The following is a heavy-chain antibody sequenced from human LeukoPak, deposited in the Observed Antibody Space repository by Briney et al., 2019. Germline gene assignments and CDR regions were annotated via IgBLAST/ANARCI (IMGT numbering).Heavy chain of an antibody. CDR3: ASNRGTSLWYFDL. Sequence: SETLSLTCTVSGGSNSSYYWSWIRQPAGKGLEWIGRIYTSGSTNYKPSLKSRVTMSVDTSKNQFSLKLSSVTAADTAVYYCASNRGTSLWYFDLWGRGTLVTVSS. D-gene: IGHD2-2*01. CDR2: IYTSGST. V-gene: IGHV4-4*07. CDR1: GGSNSSYY. J-gene: IGHJ2*01.